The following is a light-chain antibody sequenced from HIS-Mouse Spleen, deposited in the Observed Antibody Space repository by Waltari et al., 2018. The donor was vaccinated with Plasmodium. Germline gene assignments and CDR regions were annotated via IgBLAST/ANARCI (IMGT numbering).Light chain of an antibody. CDR3: SSYAGSNNLV. CDR2: EVS. CDR1: SSDVGGYNY. Sequence: QSALTQPPSASGSPGQSVTISCTGTSSDVGGYNYVSWYQQHPGKAPKLLIYEVSKRPPGVPDRFPGSKPGNTASLTVSGLQAEDEADYYCSSYAGSNNLVFGGGTKLTVL. J-gene: IGLJ2*01. V-gene: IGLV2-8*01.